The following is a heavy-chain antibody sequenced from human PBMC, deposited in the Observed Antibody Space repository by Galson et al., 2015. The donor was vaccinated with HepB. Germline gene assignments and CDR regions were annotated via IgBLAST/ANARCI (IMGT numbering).Heavy chain of an antibody. V-gene: IGHV3-23*01. J-gene: IGHJ4*02. D-gene: IGHD1-26*01. Sequence: SLRLSCAASGLTFSSSAMHWVRQAPGKGLEYVSAISGSGDTTSYADSVKGRFTMSRDNSKNTLYLQMNNLRADDTAVYYSAKRLVGANREIEHWGQGTLVTVSS. CDR3: AKRLVGANREIEH. CDR1: GLTFSSSA. CDR2: ISGSGDTT.